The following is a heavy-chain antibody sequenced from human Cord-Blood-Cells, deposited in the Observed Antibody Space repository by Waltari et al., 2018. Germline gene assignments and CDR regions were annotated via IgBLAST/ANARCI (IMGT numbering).Heavy chain of an antibody. D-gene: IGHD3-3*01. Sequence: QVQLQQWGAGLLKPSETLSLTCAVHGGSFSGYSWSWIRQPPGKGLEWIGEINHSGSTNYNPSLKSRVTISVDTSKNQFSLKLSSVTAADTAVYYCARGLGFLEWLYYYYYMDVWGKGTTVTVSS. V-gene: IGHV4-34*01. CDR2: INHSGST. J-gene: IGHJ6*03. CDR1: GGSFSGYS. CDR3: ARGLGFLEWLYYYYYMDV.